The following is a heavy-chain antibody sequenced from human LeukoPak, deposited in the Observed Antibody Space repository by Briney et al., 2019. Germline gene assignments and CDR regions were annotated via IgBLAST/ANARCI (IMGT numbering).Heavy chain of an antibody. Sequence: PGGSLRLSCAASGFTFSSYAMSRVRQAPGKGLEWVSAISGSGGSTYYADSVKGRFTISRDNSKNTLYLQMNSLRAEDTAVYYCAKGPDYGDYVKAFDIWGQGTMVTVSS. V-gene: IGHV3-23*01. CDR2: ISGSGGST. CDR3: AKGPDYGDYVKAFDI. CDR1: GFTFSSYA. J-gene: IGHJ3*02. D-gene: IGHD4-17*01.